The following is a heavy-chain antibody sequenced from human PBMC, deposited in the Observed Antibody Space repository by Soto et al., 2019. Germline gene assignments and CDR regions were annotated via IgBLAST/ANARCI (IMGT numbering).Heavy chain of an antibody. CDR2: ISYDGSNK. V-gene: IGHV3-30*18. CDR3: AKDLLGVAYCGGDCYPQYFDY. Sequence: QVQLVESGGGVVQPGRSLRLSCAASGFTFSSYGMHWVRQAPGKGLEWVAVISYDGSNKYYADSVKGRFTISRDNSKNTLYLQMNSLRAEDTAVYYCAKDLLGVAYCGGDCYPQYFDYWGQGTLVTVSS. D-gene: IGHD2-21*02. CDR1: GFTFSSYG. J-gene: IGHJ4*02.